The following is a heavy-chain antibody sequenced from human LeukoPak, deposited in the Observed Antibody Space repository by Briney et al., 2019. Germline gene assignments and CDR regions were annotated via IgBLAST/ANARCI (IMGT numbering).Heavy chain of an antibody. Sequence: ASVKVSCKASGYTFTSYGISWVRQAPGQGLEWMGWISAYNGNTDYAQKLQGRVTMTTDTSTSTAYMELRSLRSDDTAVYYCARVTQTDYDFDYWGQGTLVTVSS. D-gene: IGHD4-17*01. CDR2: ISAYNGNT. V-gene: IGHV1-18*01. CDR3: ARVTQTDYDFDY. J-gene: IGHJ4*02. CDR1: GYTFTSYG.